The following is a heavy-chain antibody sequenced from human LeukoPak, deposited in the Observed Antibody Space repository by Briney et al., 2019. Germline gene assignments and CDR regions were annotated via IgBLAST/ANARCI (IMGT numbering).Heavy chain of an antibody. V-gene: IGHV3-48*02. D-gene: IGHD1-1*01. J-gene: IGHJ4*02. CDR2: IRSSSSTI. Sequence: GGSLRLSCAASGLTFTLYSMNLVRQAPGKGLEWVSYIRSSSSTIYYADSVKGRFTISRDNAKNSLYLLMNSLRDEDTAVYYCARERVVRYNDQWGQGTLVTVSS. CDR3: ARERVVRYNDQ. CDR1: GLTFTLYS.